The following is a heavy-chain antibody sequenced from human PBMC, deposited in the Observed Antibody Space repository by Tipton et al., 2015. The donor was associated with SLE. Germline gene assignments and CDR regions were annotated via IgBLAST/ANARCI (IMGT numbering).Heavy chain of an antibody. CDR2: IYTTGST. V-gene: IGHV4-61*02. CDR3: ARGDDSIWGSYRHPLL. Sequence: TLSLTCTVSGGSISSGSYYWSWIRQPAGKGLEWIGRIYTTGSTRHNPSLKSRVTVSVDRSKNQFSLTLYSVTAADTAVYYCARGDDSIWGSYRHPLLWGQGILVTVSS. D-gene: IGHD3-16*02. CDR1: GGSISSGSYY. J-gene: IGHJ1*01.